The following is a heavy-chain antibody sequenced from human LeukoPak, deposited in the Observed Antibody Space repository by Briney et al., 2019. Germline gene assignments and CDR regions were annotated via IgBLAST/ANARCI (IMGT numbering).Heavy chain of an antibody. CDR1: GFTFRSHV. CDR2: ISGSGVST. J-gene: IGHJ4*02. CDR3: ARKRAYDFWSGPMYYFDY. V-gene: IGHV3-23*01. D-gene: IGHD3-3*01. Sequence: GGSLRLSCAASGFTFRSHVMNWVRQAPGKGLEWVSAISGSGVSTYYADSVKGRFTISRDNSKNTLYLQMNSLRAEDTAVYYCARKRAYDFWSGPMYYFDYWGQGTLVTVSS.